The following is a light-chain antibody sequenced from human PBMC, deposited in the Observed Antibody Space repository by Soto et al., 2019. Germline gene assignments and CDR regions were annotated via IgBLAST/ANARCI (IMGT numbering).Light chain of an antibody. V-gene: IGKV3-11*01. CDR1: ENVRTF. J-gene: IGKJ2*01. Sequence: VLTQSPATLSLSPGERATLSCRASENVRTFVDWYQQKPGQAPRLLIYGASNRATDIPARFSGSGSGTDFTLTISSLEPEDFAVYYCQQRSNWSRTFGQGTKLEIK. CDR3: QQRSNWSRT. CDR2: GAS.